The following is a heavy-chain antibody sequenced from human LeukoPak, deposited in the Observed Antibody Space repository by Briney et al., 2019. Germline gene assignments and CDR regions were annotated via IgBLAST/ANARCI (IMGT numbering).Heavy chain of an antibody. Sequence: SETLSLTCTVSGGSISIYYWSWIRQPPGKGLEWIGYIYYSGSTNYNPSLKRRVTISVDTSKNQFSLKLSSVTAADTAVYYCARGLTYYDFWSGYYIDYWGQGTLVTVSS. D-gene: IGHD3-3*01. CDR2: IYYSGST. CDR1: GGSISIYY. CDR3: ARGLTYYDFWSGYYIDY. V-gene: IGHV4-59*08. J-gene: IGHJ4*02.